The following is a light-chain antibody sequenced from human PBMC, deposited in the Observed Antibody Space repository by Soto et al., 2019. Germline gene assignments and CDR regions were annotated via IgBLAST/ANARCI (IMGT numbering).Light chain of an antibody. CDR3: SSYTSSSTVV. CDR2: DVA. Sequence: QSALTQPASVSGSPGQSITISCTRTSGDVGAYNYVSWYQQHPGKAPKLMIFDVASRPSGVSTRFSGSKSGNTASLTISGLQAEDEADYYRSSYTSSSTVVFGEGTKLTVL. J-gene: IGLJ2*01. V-gene: IGLV2-14*01. CDR1: SGDVGAYNY.